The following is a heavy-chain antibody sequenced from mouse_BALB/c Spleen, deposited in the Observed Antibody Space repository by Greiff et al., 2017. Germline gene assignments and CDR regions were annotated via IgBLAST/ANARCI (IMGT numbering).Heavy chain of an antibody. V-gene: IGHV2-2*02. CDR2: IWSGGST. Sequence: VKLLESGPGLVQPSQSLSITCTVSGFSLTSYGVHWVRQSPGKGLEWLGVIWSGGSTDYNAAFISRLSISKDNSKSQVFFKMNSLQANDTAIYYCARKGLTIYYAMDYWGQGTSVTVSS. J-gene: IGHJ4*01. CDR3: ARKGLTIYYAMDY. D-gene: IGHD2-4*01. CDR1: GFSLTSYG.